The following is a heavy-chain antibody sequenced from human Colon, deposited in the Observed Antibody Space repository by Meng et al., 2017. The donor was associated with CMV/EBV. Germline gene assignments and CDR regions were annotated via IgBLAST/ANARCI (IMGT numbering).Heavy chain of an antibody. Sequence: DVQLGEPGGGLFQPGGSLSLSCAASGFTFSSYWMHWVRQAPGKGLEWVSRIHNDGSGTTYADSVKGRFTISRDNAENTLYLQMNSLRADDTAVYYCARESAAAGDWYFDLWGRGTLVTVSS. J-gene: IGHJ2*01. CDR1: GFTFSSYW. V-gene: IGHV3-74*01. CDR3: ARESAAAGDWYFDL. CDR2: IHNDGSGT. D-gene: IGHD6-13*01.